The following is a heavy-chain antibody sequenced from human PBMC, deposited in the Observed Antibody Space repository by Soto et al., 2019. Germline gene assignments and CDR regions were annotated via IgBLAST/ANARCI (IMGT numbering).Heavy chain of an antibody. J-gene: IGHJ4*02. V-gene: IGHV4-61*01. D-gene: IGHD7-27*01. CDR3: ARERTGDPSFFDY. CDR1: CGSVSSGSYY. Sequence: PSETLSLTCTVSCGSVSSGSYYWSWIRQPPGKGLEWLGYIFYSGSTNYNPSLKSRVTISVDSSKNQFSLKLRSVTAADTAVYYCARERTGDPSFFDYWGKGTLVTVSS. CDR2: IFYSGST.